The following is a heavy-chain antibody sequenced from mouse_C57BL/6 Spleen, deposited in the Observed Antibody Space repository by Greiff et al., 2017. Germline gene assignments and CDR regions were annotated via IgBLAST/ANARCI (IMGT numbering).Heavy chain of an antibody. D-gene: IGHD1-1*01. CDR1: GYTFTSYW. CDR2: IYPGSGST. Sequence: QVQLQQPGAELVKPGASVKMSCKASGYTFTSYWITWVKQRPGQGLEWIGDIYPGSGSTNYNEKFKSKATLTVDTSSSTAYMQLSSLTSEDSAVYYCARSGDGSSSYYYAMDYWGQGTSVTVSS. CDR3: ARSGDGSSSYYYAMDY. V-gene: IGHV1-55*01. J-gene: IGHJ4*01.